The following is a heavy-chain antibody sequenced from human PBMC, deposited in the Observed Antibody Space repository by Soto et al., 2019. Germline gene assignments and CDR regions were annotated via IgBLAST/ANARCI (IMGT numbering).Heavy chain of an antibody. CDR1: GGSVSSNKYY. CDR3: AVFQWDWFDP. J-gene: IGHJ5*02. Sequence: PSETLSLTCTVSGGSVSSNKYYWSWIRQPPGKGLEWIGYIFYSGTTDYNPSLKSRVTLSVDTSKNQFSLKLSSVTAADTAVYYYAVFQWDWFDPWGQGTLVTVSS. D-gene: IGHD1-26*01. CDR2: IFYSGTT. V-gene: IGHV4-61*01.